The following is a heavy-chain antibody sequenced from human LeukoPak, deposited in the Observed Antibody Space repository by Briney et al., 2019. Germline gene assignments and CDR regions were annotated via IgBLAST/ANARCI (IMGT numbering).Heavy chain of an antibody. CDR2: IYSGGST. CDR1: GFTVSSNY. CDR3: ARTPQYWAGDTSYFDY. Sequence: GGSLRLSCAASGFTVSSNYMSWVRQAPGKGLEWVSVIYSGGSTYYADSVKGRFTISRDNSKNTLHLQMNSLRAEDTAVYYCARTPQYWAGDTSYFDYWGQGTLVTVSS. V-gene: IGHV3-53*01. D-gene: IGHD5-18*01. J-gene: IGHJ4*02.